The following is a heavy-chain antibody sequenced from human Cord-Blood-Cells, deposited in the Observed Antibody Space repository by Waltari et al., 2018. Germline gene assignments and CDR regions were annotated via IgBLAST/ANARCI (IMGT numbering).Heavy chain of an antibody. CDR1: GYSISSGYY. D-gene: IGHD5-18*01. V-gene: IGHV4-38-2*01. CDR3: ASGYFHYVDY. J-gene: IGHJ4*02. CDR2: IYHSGST. Sequence: QVQLQESGPGLVKPSETLSLTCAVSGYSISSGYYLGWLRQPPAKGLEWIGSIYHSGSTDNNPSLKRRVTIAVDTSKNQFSLKLSAVTAADTAVYYCASGYFHYVDYWGQGTLVTVSS.